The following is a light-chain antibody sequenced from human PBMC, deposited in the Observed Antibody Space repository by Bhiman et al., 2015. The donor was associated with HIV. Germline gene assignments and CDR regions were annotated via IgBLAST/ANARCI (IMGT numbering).Light chain of an antibody. V-gene: IGLV2-14*03. CDR3: SSYTSSSTLKV. Sequence: QSALTQPASVSGSPGQSITISCTGTNSDVGGYNYVSWYQQHPGKAPKLMIYDVSSRPSGVSNRFSGSKSGNTASLTISGLQAEDEADYYCSSYTSSSTLKVFGGGTKLTVL. CDR2: DVS. CDR1: NSDVGGYNY. J-gene: IGLJ3*02.